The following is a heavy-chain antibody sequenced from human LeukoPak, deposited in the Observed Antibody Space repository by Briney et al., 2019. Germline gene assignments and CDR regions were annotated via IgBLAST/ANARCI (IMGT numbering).Heavy chain of an antibody. CDR2: IKQDGSEK. J-gene: IGHJ3*02. Sequence: GGSLRLSWAASGFTFSSYAMSWVRQAPGKGLEWVANIKQDGSEKYYVDSVKGRFTISRDNAKNSLYLQMNSLRAEDTAVYYCARDATEAFDIWGQGTMVTVSS. CDR1: GFTFSSYA. CDR3: ARDATEAFDI. V-gene: IGHV3-7*01.